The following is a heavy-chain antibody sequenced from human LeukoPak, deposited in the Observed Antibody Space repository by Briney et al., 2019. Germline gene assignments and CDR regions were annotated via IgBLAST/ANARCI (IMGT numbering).Heavy chain of an antibody. V-gene: IGHV3-30*18. D-gene: IGHD6-13*01. CDR1: GFTFSGYG. Sequence: PGGSLRLSCAASGFTFSGYGMHWVRQAPGKGLEWVAVISYDGSNKYYGDSVKGRFTISRDNSKNTLYLQMNSLRAEDTAVYYCAKDRIGAALAIDYWGQGTLVTVSS. CDR3: AKDRIGAALAIDY. J-gene: IGHJ4*02. CDR2: ISYDGSNK.